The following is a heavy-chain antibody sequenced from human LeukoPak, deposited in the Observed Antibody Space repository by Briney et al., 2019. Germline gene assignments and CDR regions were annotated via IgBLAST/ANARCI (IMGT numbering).Heavy chain of an antibody. J-gene: IGHJ6*02. Sequence: ASVKVSYKASGYTFTSYGISWVRQAPGQGLEWMGWISAYNGNTNYAQKLQGRVTMTTDTSTSTAYMELRSLRSDDTAVYYCARQAYCGGDCYSISRHYYYGMDVWGQGTTVTVSS. CDR1: GYTFTSYG. CDR3: ARQAYCGGDCYSISRHYYYGMDV. V-gene: IGHV1-18*01. CDR2: ISAYNGNT. D-gene: IGHD2-21*02.